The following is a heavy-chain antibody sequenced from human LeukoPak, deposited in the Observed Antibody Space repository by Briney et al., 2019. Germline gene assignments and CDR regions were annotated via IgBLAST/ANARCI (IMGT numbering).Heavy chain of an antibody. CDR2: ISSSGSTI. D-gene: IGHD1-1*01. V-gene: IGHV3-48*03. Sequence: PGGSLRLSCAASGFTFSSYEMNWVRQAPGKGLEWVSYISSSGSTIYYADSVKGRFTISRDNAKNSLYLQINSLRAEDTAVYYCARQLGEIEYYYYYMDVWGKGTTVTVSS. J-gene: IGHJ6*03. CDR1: GFTFSSYE. CDR3: ARQLGEIEYYYYYMDV.